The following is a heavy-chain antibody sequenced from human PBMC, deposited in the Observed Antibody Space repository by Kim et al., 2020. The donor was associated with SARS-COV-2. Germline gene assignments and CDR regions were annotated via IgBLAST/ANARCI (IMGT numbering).Heavy chain of an antibody. J-gene: IGHJ4*02. D-gene: IGHD1-26*01. V-gene: IGHV3-53*01. CDR3: ARIYGGTYFDY. CDR2: IYSSGST. Sequence: GGSLRLSCAASGFTVSSNYMSWVRQAPGKGLELVSIIYSSGSTFYADSVKGRFSISRDNSKNTLYLHMNGLRAEDTAMYYCARIYGGTYFDYWGQGTLVT. CDR1: GFTVSSNY.